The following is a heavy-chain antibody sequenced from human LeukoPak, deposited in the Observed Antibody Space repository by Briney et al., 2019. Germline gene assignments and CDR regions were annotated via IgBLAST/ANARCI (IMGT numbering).Heavy chain of an antibody. CDR1: GFTFSSYA. CDR3: ASRHYDSTGDYFDY. D-gene: IGHD3-22*01. CDR2: ISGSGGST. V-gene: IGHV3-23*01. J-gene: IGHJ4*02. Sequence: PGGSLRLSCAASGFTFSSYAMSWVCQAPGKGLEWVSAISGSGGSTYYADSVKGRFTISRDNSKNTLYLQMNSLRAEDTAVYYCASRHYDSTGDYFDYWGQGTLVTVSS.